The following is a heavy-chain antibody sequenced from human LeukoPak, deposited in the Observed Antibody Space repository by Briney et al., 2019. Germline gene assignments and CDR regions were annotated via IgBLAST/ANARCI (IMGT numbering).Heavy chain of an antibody. Sequence: PSETLSLTCTVSGGSISSSSYYWSFIRQPAGKGLEWIGRIFSSGTTYYNPSLKSRVTMSVDTSKNQFSLKLSSVTAADTAVYYCAREHDSIRYYYYYMDVWGKGTTVTVSS. CDR3: AREHDSIRYYYYYMDV. CDR2: IFSSGTT. V-gene: IGHV4-61*02. CDR1: GGSISSSSYY. J-gene: IGHJ6*03. D-gene: IGHD3-3*01.